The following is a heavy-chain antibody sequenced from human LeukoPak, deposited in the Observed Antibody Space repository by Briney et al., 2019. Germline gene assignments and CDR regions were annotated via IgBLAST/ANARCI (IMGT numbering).Heavy chain of an antibody. D-gene: IGHD2-2*01. CDR1: GGSISSGNYY. V-gene: IGHV4-61*02. CDR2: IYTSGST. CDR3: ARDPSGSSSTDRWFDP. J-gene: IGHJ5*02. Sequence: TSSETLSLTCTVSGGSISSGNYYWNWIRQPAGKGLEWIGRIYTSGSTNYNPSLKSRITMSVDTSKNQFSLKLSSVTAADTAVYYCARDPSGSSSTDRWFDPWGQGILVTVSS.